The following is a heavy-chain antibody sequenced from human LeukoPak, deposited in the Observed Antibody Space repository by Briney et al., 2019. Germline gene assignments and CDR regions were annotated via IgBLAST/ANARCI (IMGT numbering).Heavy chain of an antibody. D-gene: IGHD3-10*01. CDR1: GFTFDDYA. V-gene: IGHV3-9*01. CDR3: AQFGDKYVFDY. Sequence: GGSLRLSCAASGFTFDDYAMHWVRQAPGKGLEWVSGISWNSGSIGYADSVKGRFTISRDNSKNTLYLQMNSLRAEDTAVYYCAQFGDKYVFDYWAREPWSPSPQ. CDR2: ISWNSGSI. J-gene: IGHJ4*02.